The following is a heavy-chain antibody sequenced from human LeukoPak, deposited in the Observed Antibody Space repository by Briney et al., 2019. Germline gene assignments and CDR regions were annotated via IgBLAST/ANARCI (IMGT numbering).Heavy chain of an antibody. CDR2: VTDAGFA. CDR1: STSLTTYY. D-gene: IGHD1-1*01. Sequence: SETLSLTCTVSSTSLTTYYWSWIRQPPGRGLEWIGYVTDAGFATYNPSLKSRVTLSVDTSKSQFSLKLTSVTAADSAVFYCARGRFGNPLQLEPRRPFDMWGQGTMVAISS. CDR3: ARGRFGNPLQLEPRRPFDM. V-gene: IGHV4-59*12. J-gene: IGHJ3*02.